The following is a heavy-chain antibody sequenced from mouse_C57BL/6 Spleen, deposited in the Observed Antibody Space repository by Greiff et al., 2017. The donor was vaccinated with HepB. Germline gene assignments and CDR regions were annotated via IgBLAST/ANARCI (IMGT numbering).Heavy chain of an antibody. CDR1: GFTFSDYY. D-gene: IGHD1-1*01. CDR2: INYDGSST. Sequence: EVKLEESEGGLVQPGSSMKLSCTASGFTFSDYYMAWVRQVPEKGLEWVANINYDGSSTYYLDSLKSRFIISRDNAKNILYLQMSSLKSEDTATYYCARITTVVVGDYYAMDYWGQGTSVTVSS. V-gene: IGHV5-16*01. J-gene: IGHJ4*01. CDR3: ARITTVVVGDYYAMDY.